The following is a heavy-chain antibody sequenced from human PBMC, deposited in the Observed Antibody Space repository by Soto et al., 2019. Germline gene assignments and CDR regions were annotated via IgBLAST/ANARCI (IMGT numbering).Heavy chain of an antibody. CDR1: GFTFSSYA. V-gene: IGHV3-30-3*02. J-gene: IGHJ4*01. CDR2: ISYDGSNK. D-gene: IGHD2-21*02. CDR3: AKKDPDKGDSRGGGAV. Sequence: GGSLRLSCAASGFTFSSYAMHWVRQAPGKGLEWVAVISYDGSNKYYADSVKGRFTISRDNSKNTLYLQMNSLRAEDTAVYYCAKKDPDKGDSRGGGAVGGQGPPVPVSS.